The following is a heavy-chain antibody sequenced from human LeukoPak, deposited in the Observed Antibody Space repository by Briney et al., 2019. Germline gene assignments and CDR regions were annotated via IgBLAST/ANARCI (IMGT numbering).Heavy chain of an antibody. CDR3: SKDAIVATSRRSKGYFDL. D-gene: IGHD5-12*01. CDR2: ISWNSGSI. Sequence: PGGSLRLSCAASGFTFDDYAMHWVRQAPGKGLEWVSGISWNSGSIGYADSVKGRFTISRDNAKNSLYLQMNSLRAEDTALYYCSKDAIVATSRRSKGYFDLWGRGTLVTVSS. J-gene: IGHJ2*01. V-gene: IGHV3-9*01. CDR1: GFTFDDYA.